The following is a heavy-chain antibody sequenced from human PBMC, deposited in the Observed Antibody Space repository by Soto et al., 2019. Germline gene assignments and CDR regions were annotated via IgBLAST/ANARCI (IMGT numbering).Heavy chain of an antibody. D-gene: IGHD3-9*01. CDR3: ARQNFDWLLGFPIYYYYGMDV. CDR1: GGSIRSSNW. CDR2: IYHSGST. Sequence: SETLSLTCAVSGGSIRSSNWWSWVRQPPGKGLEWIGEIYHSGSTNYNPSLKSRVTISVDKSKNQFSLKLSSVTAADTAVYYCARQNFDWLLGFPIYYYYGMDVWGQGTTVTVSS. J-gene: IGHJ6*02. V-gene: IGHV4-4*02.